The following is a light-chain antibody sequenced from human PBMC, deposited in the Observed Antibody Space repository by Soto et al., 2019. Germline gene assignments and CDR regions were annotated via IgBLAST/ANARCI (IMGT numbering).Light chain of an antibody. CDR3: QQGSTWPWT. Sequence: EIVLTQSPATLSLSPGARAPLPCRASQSVSSSLAWYQQKLGQAPRLLIYEASDRATGIPARFSGSGSGTDFTLIISSLEPEDFAVYYCQQGSTWPWTFGQGTKVDIK. V-gene: IGKV3-11*01. J-gene: IGKJ1*01. CDR1: QSVSSS. CDR2: EAS.